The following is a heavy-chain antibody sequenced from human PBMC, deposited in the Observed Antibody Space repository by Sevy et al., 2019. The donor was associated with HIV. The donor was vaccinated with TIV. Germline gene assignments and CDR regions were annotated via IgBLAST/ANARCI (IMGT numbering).Heavy chain of an antibody. V-gene: IGHV3-15*01. CDR1: GFTFSNAW. J-gene: IGHJ3*02. Sequence: GGSLRLSCAASGFTFSNAWMSWVRQAPGKGLEWVGRIKIKTDGGTTDYAAPVKGRFTISRDDSKNTLYLQMNSLKTEDTAVYYCTTVGWLEDAFDIWGQGTMVTVSS. D-gene: IGHD6-19*01. CDR3: TTVGWLEDAFDI. CDR2: IKIKTDGGTT.